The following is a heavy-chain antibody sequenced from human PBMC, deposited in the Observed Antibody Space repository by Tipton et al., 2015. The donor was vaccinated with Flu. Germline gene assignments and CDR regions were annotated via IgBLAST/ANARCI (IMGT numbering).Heavy chain of an antibody. CDR3: AKAGRAGGASSWFLYFDY. J-gene: IGHJ4*02. CDR2: IGGSGRGA. D-gene: IGHD6-13*01. CDR1: GFTFSSYA. V-gene: IGHV3-23*01. Sequence: SLRLSCATSGFTFSSYAMNWVRQAPGKGLEWVSTIGGSGRGAQYAASVKGRFTIFRDISKDTLYLQMANLRVEDTAVYYCAKAGRAGGASSWFLYFDYWGQGSLVTVSS.